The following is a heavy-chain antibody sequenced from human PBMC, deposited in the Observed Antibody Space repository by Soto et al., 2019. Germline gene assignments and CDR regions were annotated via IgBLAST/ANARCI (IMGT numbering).Heavy chain of an antibody. D-gene: IGHD2-2*01. CDR2: INHSGST. J-gene: IGHJ4*02. CDR1: GGSFSGYY. V-gene: IGHV4-34*01. Sequence: SETLSLTCAVYGGSFSGYYWSWIRQPPGKGLEWIGEINHSGSTNYNPSLKSRVTISVDTSKNQFSLKLSSVTAADTAVYYCARGGVWGDIVVVPAADRLYYFDYWGQGTLVTLSS. CDR3: ARGGVWGDIVVVPAADRLYYFDY.